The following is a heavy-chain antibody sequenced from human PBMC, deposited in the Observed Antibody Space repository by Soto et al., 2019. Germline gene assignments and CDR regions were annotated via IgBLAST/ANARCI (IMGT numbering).Heavy chain of an antibody. CDR1: GDSVSSGSYY. J-gene: IGHJ5*02. CDR3: ARGEDLRVRGRYKWFDP. CDR2: IFYSGST. D-gene: IGHD3-10*01. V-gene: IGHV4-61*03. Sequence: SGTLSLTCTVSGDSVSSGSYYWSWIRQPPGKGLEWIGYIFYSGSTDYNPSLKSRVTMSVDTSKNHFSLKLSSVTAADTAVYYCARGEDLRVRGRYKWFDPWGQGTLVT.